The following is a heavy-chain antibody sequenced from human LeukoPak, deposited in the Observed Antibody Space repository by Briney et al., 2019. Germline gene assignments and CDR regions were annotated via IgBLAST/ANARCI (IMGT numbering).Heavy chain of an antibody. J-gene: IGHJ6*03. CDR1: GFIFSSYS. V-gene: IGHV3-48*01. CDR3: ARADYDFWSRGYYMDV. D-gene: IGHD3-3*01. CDR2: ISSSSSTI. Sequence: PGGSLRLSCAASGFIFSSYSMNWVRQAPGKGLEWVSYISSSSSTIYYADSVKGRFTISRDNAKNSLYLQMNSLRAEDTAVYYCARADYDFWSRGYYMDVWGKGTTVTVSS.